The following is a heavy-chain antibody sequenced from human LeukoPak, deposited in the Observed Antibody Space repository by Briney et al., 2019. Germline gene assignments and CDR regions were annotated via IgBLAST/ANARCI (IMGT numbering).Heavy chain of an antibody. CDR3: ARRPGGYSSKPTYYFDY. CDR1: GFTFSSYW. Sequence: GGSLRLSCAASGFTFSSYWMSWVRQAPGKGLEWVANIKQDGSEKYYVDSVKGRFTISRDNAKNSLYLQMNSLRAEDTAVYYCARRPGGYSSKPTYYFDYWGQGTLVTVSS. D-gene: IGHD6-13*01. CDR2: IKQDGSEK. V-gene: IGHV3-7*01. J-gene: IGHJ4*02.